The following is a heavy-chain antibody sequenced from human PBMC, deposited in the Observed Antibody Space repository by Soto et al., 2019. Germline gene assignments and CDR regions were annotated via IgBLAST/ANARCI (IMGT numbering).Heavy chain of an antibody. Sequence: PSEILSLTCTVSGCSISSGGYYWSWIRQHPGKGLEWIGYIYYSGSTYYNPSLKSRVTISVDTSKNQFSLKLSSVTAADTAVYYCARTPDILTGYHNYYFDYWGQGTLVTVSS. V-gene: IGHV4-31*03. J-gene: IGHJ4*02. CDR2: IYYSGST. CDR3: ARTPDILTGYHNYYFDY. D-gene: IGHD3-9*01. CDR1: GCSISSGGYY.